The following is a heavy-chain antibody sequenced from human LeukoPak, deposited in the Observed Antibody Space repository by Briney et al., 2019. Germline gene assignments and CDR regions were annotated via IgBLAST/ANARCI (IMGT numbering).Heavy chain of an antibody. V-gene: IGHV4-34*01. CDR2: INHSGSA. D-gene: IGHD6-13*01. CDR1: GGSFSGYY. J-gene: IGHJ4*02. CDR3: ATTRRPYSSSWSDY. Sequence: SETLSLTCAVYGGSFSGYYWSWIRQPPGKGLEWIGEINHSGSANYNPSLKSRVTISVDTSKNQFSLKLSSVTAADTAVYYCATTRRPYSSSWSDYWGQGTLVTVSS.